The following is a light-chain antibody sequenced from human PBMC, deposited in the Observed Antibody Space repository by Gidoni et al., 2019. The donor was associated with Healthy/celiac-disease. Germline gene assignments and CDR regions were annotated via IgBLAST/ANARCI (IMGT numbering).Light chain of an antibody. CDR3: QQRSNWPYT. Sequence: EIVLTQPPATLSLSPGERATLSCRASQSVSSYLAWYQQKPGQAPRLLIYDASNRATGIPAISSLEPEDFAVYYCQQRSNWPYTFGQGTKLEIK. V-gene: IGKV3-11*01. CDR1: QSVSSY. J-gene: IGKJ2*01. CDR2: DAS.